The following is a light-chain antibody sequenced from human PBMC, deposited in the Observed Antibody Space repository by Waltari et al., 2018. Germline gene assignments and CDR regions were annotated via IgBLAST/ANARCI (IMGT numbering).Light chain of an antibody. J-gene: IGLJ1*01. Sequence: QSALTQPASVSGSPGQSITISCTGTSGDIGHYDYVSWYQQHPGNAPKVIIYDVSTRPSGVSNRFSGSKSGNTASLTISGLQAEDEADYFCSSYTSSSTLYVFGTGTKVTVL. CDR2: DVS. CDR1: SGDIGHYDY. V-gene: IGLV2-14*03. CDR3: SSYTSSSTLYV.